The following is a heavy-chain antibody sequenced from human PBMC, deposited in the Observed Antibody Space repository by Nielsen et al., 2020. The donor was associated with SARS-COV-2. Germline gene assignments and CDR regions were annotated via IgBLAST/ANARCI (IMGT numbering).Heavy chain of an antibody. D-gene: IGHD2-2*02. V-gene: IGHV3-53*04. CDR3: ARLYAGRIDAFDI. CDR2: IHGGGNT. Sequence: GGSLRLSCAVSGFTVGSNYMTWVRQAPGKGLESVSVIHGGGNTYYADSVKGRFTISRHSSNNTLFLQMNSLRAEDTAVYYCARLYAGRIDAFDIWDQGTMVTVSS. J-gene: IGHJ3*02. CDR1: GFTVGSNY.